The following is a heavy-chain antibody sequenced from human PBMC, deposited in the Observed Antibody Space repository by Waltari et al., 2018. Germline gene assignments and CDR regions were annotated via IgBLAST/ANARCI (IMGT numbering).Heavy chain of an antibody. CDR1: GFTFSDYA. CDR3: AKEGYSDSSGYYYYFYHGMDV. V-gene: IGHV3-23*01. Sequence: EVQLLESGGGLVQPGGSLRLSCAASGFTFSDYAMSWVRQAPGKGLEWVSTISSSGGSTYYADSVKGRFTISRDTSKNTLYVQMKSLRAEDTAVYYCAKEGYSDSSGYYYYFYHGMDVWGQGTTVT. J-gene: IGHJ6*02. D-gene: IGHD3-22*01. CDR2: ISSSGGST.